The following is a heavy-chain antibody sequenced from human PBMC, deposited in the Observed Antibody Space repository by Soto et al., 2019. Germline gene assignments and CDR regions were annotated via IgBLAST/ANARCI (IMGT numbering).Heavy chain of an antibody. V-gene: IGHV4-39*02. CDR3: ASSFSYWVPFDS. D-gene: IGHD2-8*02. CDR1: GASISSSSYY. CDR2: MYYAETT. J-gene: IGHJ4*02. Sequence: SETLSLTCTVSGASISSSSYYWGWIRQPPGKGLEWIGSMYYAETTYYNPSLKSRLTTSVDLSKNHFSLILTSVTAADTAVYYCASSFSYWVPFDSWGQGTLVTVSS.